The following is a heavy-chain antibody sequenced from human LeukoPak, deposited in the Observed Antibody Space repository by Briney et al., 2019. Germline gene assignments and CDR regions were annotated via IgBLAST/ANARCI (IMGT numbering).Heavy chain of an antibody. CDR1: GYTFTSYD. V-gene: IGHV1-8*01. Sequence: ASVKVSCKASGYTFTSYDINWVRHATGQELEWMGWMTPNSGNTGYAQKVQGRVTMTRNTSISTAYMELSSLRSEDTAVYYCARDGRGWDYYYDSSGYYDNWFDPWGQGTLVTVSS. J-gene: IGHJ5*02. CDR3: ARDGRGWDYYYDSSGYYDNWFDP. CDR2: MTPNSGNT. D-gene: IGHD3-22*01.